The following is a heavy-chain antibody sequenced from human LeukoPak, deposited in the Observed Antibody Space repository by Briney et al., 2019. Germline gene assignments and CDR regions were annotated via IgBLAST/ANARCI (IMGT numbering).Heavy chain of an antibody. CDR1: GFRFSDYY. J-gene: IGHJ3*02. Sequence: PGGSLRLSCVVSGFRFSDYYMSWIRQAPGKGLEWVSYISNDSADKYYVDSVRGRFTISRDNAKKSMYLQMSGLRVEDTAVYYCARRDWVSGAVRAFDIWGQGTMVTVSS. CDR3: ARRDWVSGAVRAFDI. D-gene: IGHD3-3*01. CDR2: ISNDSADK. V-gene: IGHV3-11*04.